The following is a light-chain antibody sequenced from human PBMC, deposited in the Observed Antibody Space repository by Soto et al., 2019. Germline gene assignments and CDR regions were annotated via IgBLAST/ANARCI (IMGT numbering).Light chain of an antibody. Sequence: EIVLTQSPGTLSLSPGEIATLSFSASQSVSSSYLAWYQQKAGQAPRLLIYGASTRATGIPARFSGSGSGTEFTLTISSLQSEDFGVYYCQQYNHWPPITFGQGTRLEIK. V-gene: IGKV3-15*01. CDR3: QQYNHWPPIT. CDR2: GAS. CDR1: QSVSSSY. J-gene: IGKJ5*01.